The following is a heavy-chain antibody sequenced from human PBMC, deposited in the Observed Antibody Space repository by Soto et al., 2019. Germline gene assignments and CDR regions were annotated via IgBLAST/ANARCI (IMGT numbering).Heavy chain of an antibody. D-gene: IGHD6-13*01. CDR3: ARMYSSSWFDY. V-gene: IGHV4-34*01. Sequence: SETLSLTCAVYGGSFSGYYWSWIRQPPGKGLEWIGEINHSGSTNYNPSLKSRVTISVDTSKNQFSLKLSSVTAADTAVYYCARMYSSSWFDYWGQGTLVTVS. CDR2: INHSGST. CDR1: GGSFSGYY. J-gene: IGHJ4*02.